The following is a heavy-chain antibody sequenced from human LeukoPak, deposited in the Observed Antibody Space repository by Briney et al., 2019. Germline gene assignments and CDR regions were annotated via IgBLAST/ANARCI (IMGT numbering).Heavy chain of an antibody. CDR1: GFTFSSYA. CDR3: AKTDSSGYFYTYFNY. V-gene: IGHV3-23*01. J-gene: IGHJ4*02. D-gene: IGHD3-22*01. Sequence: GGSLRLSCAASGFTFSSYAMSWVRQAPGKGLEWVSSISGSGGSTHYADSVKGRFTMSRDNSRNTLYLQMNSLRAEDTAVYYCAKTDSSGYFYTYFNYWGQGTLVTVSS. CDR2: ISGSGGST.